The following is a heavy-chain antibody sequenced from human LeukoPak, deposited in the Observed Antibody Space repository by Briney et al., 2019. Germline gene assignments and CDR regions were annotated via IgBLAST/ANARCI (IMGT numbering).Heavy chain of an antibody. V-gene: IGHV3-23*01. Sequence: GGSLRLSCAASGFILSSYAMSWVRQGPGKGLEWVYAISVSGNTYHADSVKGRFTISRDNSKNTLYLQMNSLRAEDTAVYYCARELGYCSSTSCYNKEWFDPWGQGTLVTVSS. J-gene: IGHJ5*02. CDR1: GFILSSYA. CDR2: ISVSGNT. CDR3: ARELGYCSSTSCYNKEWFDP. D-gene: IGHD2-2*02.